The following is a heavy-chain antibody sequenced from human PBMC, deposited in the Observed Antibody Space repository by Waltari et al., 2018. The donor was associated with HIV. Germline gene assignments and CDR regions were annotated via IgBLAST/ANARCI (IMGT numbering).Heavy chain of an antibody. Sequence: QVQVVQSGGGVVQPGRSLRLSCAGAGLPFSRYCMPWVRQATGKGVDWVEFRGDDGSNKDYADSVEGRFAISRDNSKNTVYLQMNSLRAEDTAVYYCARDRSSSWYGKDYYYFGMDVWGQGTTVTVSS. D-gene: IGHD6-13*01. CDR2: RGDDGSNK. J-gene: IGHJ6*02. CDR1: GLPFSRYC. V-gene: IGHV3-33*01. CDR3: ARDRSSSWYGKDYYYFGMDV.